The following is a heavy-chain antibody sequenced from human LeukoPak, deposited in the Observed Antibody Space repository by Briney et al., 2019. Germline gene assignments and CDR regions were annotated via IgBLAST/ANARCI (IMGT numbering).Heavy chain of an antibody. D-gene: IGHD4-17*01. CDR2: IYSSGST. CDR1: GGSISSSSYY. Sequence: PSETLSLTCTVSGGSISSSSYYWGWIRRPPGKGLEWIGYIYSSGSTNYNPSLKSRVTISVDTSKNQFSLKLSSVTAADTAVYYCARVRTDYGDYSLDYWGRGTLVTVSS. V-gene: IGHV4-61*05. CDR3: ARVRTDYGDYSLDY. J-gene: IGHJ4*02.